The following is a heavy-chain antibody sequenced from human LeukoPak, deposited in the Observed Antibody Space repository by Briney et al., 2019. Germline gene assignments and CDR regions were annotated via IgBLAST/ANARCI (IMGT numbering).Heavy chain of an antibody. D-gene: IGHD3-3*01. CDR3: ARVSTIFGVVIHYYYYGMDV. J-gene: IGHJ6*02. CDR1: GGSFSGYY. V-gene: IGHV4-34*01. CDR2: INHSGST. Sequence: SETLSLTCAVYGGSFSGYYWSWIRQPPGKGLEWIGEINHSGSTNYNPSLKSRVTISVDTSKNQFSPKLSSVTAADTAVYYCARVSTIFGVVIHYYYYGMDVWGQGTTVTVSS.